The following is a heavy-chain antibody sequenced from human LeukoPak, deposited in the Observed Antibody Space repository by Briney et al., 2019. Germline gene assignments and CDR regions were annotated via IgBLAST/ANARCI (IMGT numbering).Heavy chain of an antibody. V-gene: IGHV4-39*01. CDR1: GGSTRSSDYC. D-gene: IGHD3-10*01. J-gene: IGHJ4*02. CDR2: ITYGGTT. Sequence: SETLSLTCFVSGGSTRSSDYCWSWIRQPPGKELEWIASITYGGTTYYNPSLQRRVTISVDTSKNQFSLRLNSVTAADTAVYFCARYVVYGSGKYYFDYWGQGSLVTVSS. CDR3: ARYVVYGSGKYYFDY.